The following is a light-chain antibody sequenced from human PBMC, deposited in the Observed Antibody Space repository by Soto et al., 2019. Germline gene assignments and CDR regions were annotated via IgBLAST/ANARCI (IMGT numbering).Light chain of an antibody. CDR2: DAS. V-gene: IGKV1-5*01. Sequence: VTHSPSSLSAYVKDRVTITCRASQSISRWLAWYQQKPGKAPKLLIYDASSLQSGVPSRFSGSGSGTDFTLTISSLQPEDFTTYYCLQDYYFPRRFGHGTKVDI. CDR3: LQDYYFPRR. CDR1: QSISRW. J-gene: IGKJ1*01.